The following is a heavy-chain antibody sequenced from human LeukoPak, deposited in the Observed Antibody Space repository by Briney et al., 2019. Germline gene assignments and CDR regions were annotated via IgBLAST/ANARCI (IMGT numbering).Heavy chain of an antibody. CDR1: GGSFSGYY. CDR3: ARAGELLPDY. D-gene: IGHD1-26*01. J-gene: IGHJ4*02. CDR2: INHSGRT. V-gene: IGHV4-34*01. Sequence: ASETLSLTCAVYGGSFSGYYWSWIRQPPGKGLEWIGEINHSGRTNYNPSLKSRVTISVDTSKNQFSLKLSSVTAADTAVYYCARAGELLPDYWGQGTLVTVSS.